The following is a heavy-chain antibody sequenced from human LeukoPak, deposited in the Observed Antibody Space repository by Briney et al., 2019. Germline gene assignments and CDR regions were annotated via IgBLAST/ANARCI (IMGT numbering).Heavy chain of an antibody. CDR1: GGSLSGYS. D-gene: IGHD2-21*02. CDR3: ARQSYEVTRYYGMDV. J-gene: IGHJ6*04. CDR2: INHSRST. V-gene: IGHV4-34*01. Sequence: SETLSLTCAVYGGSVYGGSLSGYSWSWIRQPPGKGLEWIGEINHSRSTNYNPSLKNRVTISADTSKNQFSLELSSVTAADTAVYYCARQSYEVTRYYGMDVWGRGTTVTVSS.